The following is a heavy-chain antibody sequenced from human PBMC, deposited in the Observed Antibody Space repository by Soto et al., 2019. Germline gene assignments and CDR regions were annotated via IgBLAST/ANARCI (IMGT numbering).Heavy chain of an antibody. CDR2: INHSGST. Sequence: SETLSLTCAVYGGSFSGYYWSWIRQPPGKGLEWIGEINHSGSTNYNPSLKSRVTISVDTSKNQFSLKLSSVTAADTAVYYCARRSGYGPPFDYWGQGTLVTVSS. V-gene: IGHV4-34*01. CDR3: ARRSGYGPPFDY. CDR1: GGSFSGYY. J-gene: IGHJ4*02. D-gene: IGHD5-12*01.